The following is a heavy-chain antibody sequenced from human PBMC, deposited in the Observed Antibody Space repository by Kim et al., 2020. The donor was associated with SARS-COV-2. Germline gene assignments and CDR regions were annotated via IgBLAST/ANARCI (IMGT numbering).Heavy chain of an antibody. Sequence: GGSLRLSCAASGFTFSSYAMSWVRQAPGKGLEWVSAISGSGGSTYYADSVKGRFTISRDNSKNTLYLQMNSLRAEDTAVYYCATIGLHQTTVVTRLIFAPYYFDYWGQGTLVTVSS. CDR2: ISGSGGST. J-gene: IGHJ4*02. V-gene: IGHV3-23*01. CDR1: GFTFSSYA. D-gene: IGHD4-17*01. CDR3: ATIGLHQTTVVTRLIFAPYYFDY.